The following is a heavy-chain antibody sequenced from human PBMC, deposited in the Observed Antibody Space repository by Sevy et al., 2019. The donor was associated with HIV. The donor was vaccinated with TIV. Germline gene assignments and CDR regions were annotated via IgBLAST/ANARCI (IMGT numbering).Heavy chain of an antibody. J-gene: IGHJ6*02. CDR2: IYPGDSDT. V-gene: IGHV5-51*01. D-gene: IGHD6-19*01. CDR1: GYSFTSYW. CDR3: ARHRSMPRGSGWNYYYYGMDV. Sequence: GESLKISCKGSGYSFTSYWIGWVRQMPGKGLEWMGIIYPGDSDTRYSPSFQGQVTISADKSISTAYLQWSSLKASDTAMYYCARHRSMPRGSGWNYYYYGMDVWGQGTTVTVSS.